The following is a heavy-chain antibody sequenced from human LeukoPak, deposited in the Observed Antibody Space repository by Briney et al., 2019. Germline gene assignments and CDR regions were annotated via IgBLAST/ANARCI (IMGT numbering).Heavy chain of an antibody. CDR2: IYYTGIT. J-gene: IGHJ4*02. CDR1: GGSITTNSYY. D-gene: IGHD1-1*01. CDR3: ARGHLSATRNYYLDY. V-gene: IGHV4-39*07. Sequence: SETLSLTCSVSGGSITTNSYYSGWIRQPPWKGLEWIGSIYYTGITYHNPSLKSRVTISVDTSNNQFSLKVSAVTAADTAVYYCARGHLSATRNYYLDYWGQGTLVTVSS.